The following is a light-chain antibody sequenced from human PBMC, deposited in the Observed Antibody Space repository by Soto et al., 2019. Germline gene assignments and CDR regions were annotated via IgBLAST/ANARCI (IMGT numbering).Light chain of an antibody. V-gene: IGKV3-11*01. CDR1: QSISNY. Sequence: EIVLTQSPATLSLSPGERATLSCRASQSISNYLAWYQHKPGQAPRLLIDDASSRATGIPARFSGSGSGTDFTLTISSLEPEDFAVYYYQYRTTFGQGTRLEIK. J-gene: IGKJ5*01. CDR3: QYRTT. CDR2: DAS.